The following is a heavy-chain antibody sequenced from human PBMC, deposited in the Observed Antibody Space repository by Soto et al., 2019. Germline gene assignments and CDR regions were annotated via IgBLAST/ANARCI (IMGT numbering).Heavy chain of an antibody. CDR2: ISAHNGNT. D-gene: IGHD1-1*01. V-gene: IGHV1-18*01. J-gene: IGHJ4*02. Sequence: QVHLVQSGAEVKKPGASVKVSCQGSGYAFTTYGITWVRQAPGQGLEWMGWISAHNGNTNYAQKLQGRDTVTRDTSTSTAYMELRSLRYDDTAVYYCARGRYGDYWGLGALVTVSS. CDR3: ARGRYGDY. CDR1: GYAFTTYG.